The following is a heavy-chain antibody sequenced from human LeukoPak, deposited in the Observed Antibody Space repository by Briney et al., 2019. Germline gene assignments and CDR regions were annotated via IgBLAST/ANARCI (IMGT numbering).Heavy chain of an antibody. V-gene: IGHV4-39*01. CDR2: IYYSLCT. D-gene: IGHD3-22*01. J-gene: IGHJ4*02. CDR1: GCSISSSSYY. CDR3: ARLTPPGYYDSSGYYQFDY. Sequence: SETLSLTFTCSGCSISSSSYYWGWIRQPPGKGLEWIGSIYYSLCTYYNPSLKSRVTISVDTSKNQFSLKLISVTAADTAVYYCARLTPPGYYDSSGYYQFDYWGQGTMVTVSS.